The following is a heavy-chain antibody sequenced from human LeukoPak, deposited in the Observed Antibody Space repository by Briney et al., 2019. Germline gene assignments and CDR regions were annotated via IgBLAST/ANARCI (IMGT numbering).Heavy chain of an antibody. J-gene: IGHJ4*02. V-gene: IGHV1-46*01. CDR1: GYTFTSYY. Sequence: ASVKVSCKASGYTFTSYYMHWVRQAPGQGLGWMGIINPSGGSTSYAQKFQGRVTMTRDMSTSTVYMELSSLRSEDTAVYYCARGKGVWEYSYGYYYFDYWGQGTLVTVSS. D-gene: IGHD5-18*01. CDR3: ARGKGVWEYSYGYYYFDY. CDR2: INPSGGST.